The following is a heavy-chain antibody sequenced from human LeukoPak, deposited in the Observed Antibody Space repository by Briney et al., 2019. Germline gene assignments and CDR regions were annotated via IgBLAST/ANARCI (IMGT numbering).Heavy chain of an antibody. V-gene: IGHV3-48*01. CDR1: GFTFSNYN. D-gene: IGHD3-22*01. CDR3: AKDIAYDSSGYGFDY. Sequence: GGSLRLSCAASGFTFSNYNMNWVRQAPGKGLEWISYISNSGSTIYYADSVKGRFTISRDNAKNSLYLQMNSLRAEDTALYYCAKDIAYDSSGYGFDYWGQGTLVTVSS. CDR2: ISNSGSTI. J-gene: IGHJ4*02.